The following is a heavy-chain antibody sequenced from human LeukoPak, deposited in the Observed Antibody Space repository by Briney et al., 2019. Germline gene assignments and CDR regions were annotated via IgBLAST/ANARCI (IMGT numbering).Heavy chain of an antibody. Sequence: GGSLRLSCAASGFTFSDHYMTWIRQAPGKGLEWVSYISSSGSTIYYADSVKGRCTISRDNAKNSLYLQMNTLRAEDTAVYYCARDLVWFGEPKGYYNYMDVWGKGTTVTVSS. CDR3: ARDLVWFGEPKGYYNYMDV. D-gene: IGHD3-10*01. J-gene: IGHJ6*03. V-gene: IGHV3-11*04. CDR2: ISSSGSTI. CDR1: GFTFSDHY.